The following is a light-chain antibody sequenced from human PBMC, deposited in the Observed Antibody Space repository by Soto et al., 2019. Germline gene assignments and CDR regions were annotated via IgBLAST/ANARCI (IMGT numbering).Light chain of an antibody. CDR2: GAS. V-gene: IGKV3-20*01. J-gene: IGKJ2*01. CDR3: QQYGSSISYT. Sequence: VLTQSPGTLSLSPGERATLSCRASQTVSNNYLAWYQQKPGQAPRLLIYGASSRATGIPDRFSGSGSGTDFTLTISRLEPEDFAVYYCQQYGSSISYTFGQGTKLEIK. CDR1: QTVSNNY.